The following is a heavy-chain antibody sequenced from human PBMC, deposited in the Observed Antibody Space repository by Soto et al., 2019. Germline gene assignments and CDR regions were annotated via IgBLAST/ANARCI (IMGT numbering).Heavy chain of an antibody. CDR1: GGSISSYY. CDR2: IYTSGIT. J-gene: IGHJ3*02. CDR3: ARDTSSGWYARPHAFDI. V-gene: IGHV4-4*07. D-gene: IGHD6-19*01. Sequence: SSETLSLTCTVSGGSISSYYWSWIRQPAGKGLEWIGRIYTSGITNYNPSLKSRVTMSVDTSKNQFSLKLSSVTAADTAVYYCARDTSSGWYARPHAFDIWGQGTMVTVSS.